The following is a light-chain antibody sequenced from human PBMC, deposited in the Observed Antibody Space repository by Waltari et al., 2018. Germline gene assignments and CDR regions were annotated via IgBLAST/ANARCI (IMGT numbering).Light chain of an antibody. V-gene: IGLV2-11*01. CDR2: DVT. Sequence: QSALTQPRSVSGSPGQSVAISCTGTSSDVGGYNYVSWYQPHPGKAPKLMIYDVTGRPSGVPARFSGAKSGNTASLTVSGLQAEDEADYYCCSFAAGDAYVFGTGTKVSVL. CDR1: SSDVGGYNY. CDR3: CSFAAGDAYV. J-gene: IGLJ1*01.